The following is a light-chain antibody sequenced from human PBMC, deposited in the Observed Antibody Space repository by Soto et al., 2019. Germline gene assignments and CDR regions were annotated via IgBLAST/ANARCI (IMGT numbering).Light chain of an antibody. V-gene: IGLV2-11*01. CDR1: SGDIGSYNR. CDR2: DVY. CDR3: CSYAGSSTSVL. J-gene: IGLJ2*01. Sequence: QSALTQPASVSGSPGQSITISCTGTSGDIGSYNRVSWYQQHPGKAPKLIIHDVYKRPSGVPDRFSASKSGNTASLTISGLQIEDEADYYCCSYAGSSTSVLFGGGTKLTVL.